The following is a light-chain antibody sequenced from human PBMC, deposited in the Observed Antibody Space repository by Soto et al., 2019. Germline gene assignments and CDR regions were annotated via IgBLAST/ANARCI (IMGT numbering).Light chain of an antibody. V-gene: IGLV2-14*03. Sequence: QSALTQPSSVSGSPGQSITISCPGTSSDVGGYSYVSWYQQHPGDAPKLMIYHVTNRPSGVSDRFSGSKSGNTASLTISGLQAEDEADYYCSSYTSSTAYIFGTGTKVTVL. CDR1: SSDVGGYSY. J-gene: IGLJ1*01. CDR3: SSYTSSTAYI. CDR2: HVT.